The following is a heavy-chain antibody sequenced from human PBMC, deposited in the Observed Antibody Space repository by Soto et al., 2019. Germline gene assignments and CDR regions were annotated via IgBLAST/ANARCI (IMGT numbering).Heavy chain of an antibody. J-gene: IGHJ4*02. CDR1: GGSISSGGYY. CDR3: ARDQRSSSKYGSGRYPQIYFDY. Sequence: SETLSLTCTVSGGSISSGGYYWSWIRQHPGKGLEWIGYIYYSGSTYYNPSLKSRVTISVDTSKNQFSLKLSSVTAADTAVYYCARDQRSSSKYGSGRYPQIYFDYWGQGTLVTVSS. V-gene: IGHV4-31*03. CDR2: IYYSGST. D-gene: IGHD3-10*01.